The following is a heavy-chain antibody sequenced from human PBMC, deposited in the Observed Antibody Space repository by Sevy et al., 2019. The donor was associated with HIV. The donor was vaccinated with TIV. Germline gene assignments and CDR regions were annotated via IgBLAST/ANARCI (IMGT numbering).Heavy chain of an antibody. V-gene: IGHV3-73*01. CDR2: IRGKADNYAT. D-gene: IGHD4-17*01. CDR1: GFTFSGSG. Sequence: GGSLRLSCAASGFTFSGSGVHWVRHASGKGLEWVGRIRGKADNYATAYAASVKGRFTVSRDDSKNTAYLQMNSLKTEDTAVYYCTGSYRDYAWYFDLWGRGTLVTVSS. J-gene: IGHJ2*01. CDR3: TGSYRDYAWYFDL.